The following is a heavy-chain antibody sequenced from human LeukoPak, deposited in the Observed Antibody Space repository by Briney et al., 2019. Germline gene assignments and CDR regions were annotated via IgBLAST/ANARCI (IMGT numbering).Heavy chain of an antibody. CDR2: FDPEDGET. D-gene: IGHD5-12*01. CDR3: AVASVATITNDFDY. CDR1: GYTLTELS. V-gene: IGHV1-24*01. Sequence: ASVKVSFKVSGYTLTELSMHWVRQAPGKGREWMGGFDPEDGETIYAQKFQGRVTMTEDTSTDTAYMELSSLRSEDTAVYYCAVASVATITNDFDYWGQGTLVTVSS. J-gene: IGHJ4*02.